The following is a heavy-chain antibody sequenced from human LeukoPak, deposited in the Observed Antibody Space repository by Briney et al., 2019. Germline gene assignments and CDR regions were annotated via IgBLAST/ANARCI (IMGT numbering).Heavy chain of an antibody. Sequence: GGSLRLSCAASGFTFSSYAMHWVRQAPGKGLEWVAVISYDGSNKYYADSVKGRFTISRDNSKNTLYLQMNSLRAEDTAVYYCARGSDYWGQGTLVTVSS. CDR3: ARGSDY. CDR2: ISYDGSNK. J-gene: IGHJ4*02. V-gene: IGHV3-30*04. CDR1: GFTFSSYA.